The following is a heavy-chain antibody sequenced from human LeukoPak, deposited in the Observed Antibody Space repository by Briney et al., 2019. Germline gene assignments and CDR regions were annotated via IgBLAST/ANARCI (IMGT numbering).Heavy chain of an antibody. CDR1: GYTLTELS. CDR2: FGPEDGEK. V-gene: IGHV1-24*01. J-gene: IGHJ4*02. CDR3: ATDTLARLDD. Sequence: SVKVSCKVAGYTLTELSLNWVRQAPGKGLEWMGRFGPEDGEKIYAQKFQGRLTMTEDTSTDTAYMELSSLRSGDTAVYYCATDTLARLDDWGQGTLVTVPS.